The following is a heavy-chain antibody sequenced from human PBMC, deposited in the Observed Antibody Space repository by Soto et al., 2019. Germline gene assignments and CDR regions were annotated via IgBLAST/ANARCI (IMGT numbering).Heavy chain of an antibody. V-gene: IGHV4-39*01. Sequence: PSEPMSLTCTVSGGSITDIGCYWGWIRQPPGKGLEWIASTSYSGSTFDNPSLRSRVTMSVHTSENQFSLKLTSVTATDTAIYYCARHPYSYGSGKRRFDPWGQGTLVTVSS. D-gene: IGHD3-10*01. CDR1: GGSITDIGCY. CDR3: ARHPYSYGSGKRRFDP. CDR2: TSYSGST. J-gene: IGHJ5*02.